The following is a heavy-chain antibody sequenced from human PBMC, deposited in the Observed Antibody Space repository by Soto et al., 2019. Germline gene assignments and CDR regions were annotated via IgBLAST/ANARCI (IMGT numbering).Heavy chain of an antibody. D-gene: IGHD6-13*01. CDR2: ISYDGSNT. CDR3: AKDRNFGFRSSSIDY. V-gene: IGHV3-30*18. Sequence: GGSLLLSCAASGFSFSSYGMQWVRQAPGKGLEWVAVISYDGSNTYYADSVKGRFTISRDNSKNTLYLQMNRLRAEDTAVYYCAKDRNFGFRSSSIDYWGQATLLTVSS. CDR1: GFSFSSYG. J-gene: IGHJ4*02.